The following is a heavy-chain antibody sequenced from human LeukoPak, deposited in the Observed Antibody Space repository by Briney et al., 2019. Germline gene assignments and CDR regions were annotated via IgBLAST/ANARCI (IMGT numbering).Heavy chain of an antibody. V-gene: IGHV1-2*02. D-gene: IGHD1-14*01. CDR2: IHPNSGGI. CDR1: GYTFTDYY. J-gene: IGHJ4*02. Sequence: ASVKVSCKASGYTFTDYYLDWVRQAPGQGLEWMGWIHPNSGGIKYAQKFQGRVSMTRDTSISTAYMELSGLTSDDTAVYYCGRKTVGRKTSEFDYWGQGTLVTVSS. CDR3: GRKTVGRKTSEFDY.